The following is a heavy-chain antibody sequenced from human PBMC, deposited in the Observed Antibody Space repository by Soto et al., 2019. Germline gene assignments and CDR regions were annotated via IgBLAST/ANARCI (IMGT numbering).Heavy chain of an antibody. J-gene: IGHJ4*02. Sequence: SGPTLVNPTQTLTLTCTFSGFSLSTSGMCVSWIRQPPGKALEWLALIDWDDDKYYSTSLKTRLTISKDTSKNQVVLTMTNMDPVDTATYYCARSDSSGWYPLRHYYFDYWGQGTLVTVPQ. CDR1: GFSLSTSGMC. V-gene: IGHV2-70*01. CDR3: ARSDSSGWYPLRHYYFDY. D-gene: IGHD6-19*01. CDR2: IDWDDDK.